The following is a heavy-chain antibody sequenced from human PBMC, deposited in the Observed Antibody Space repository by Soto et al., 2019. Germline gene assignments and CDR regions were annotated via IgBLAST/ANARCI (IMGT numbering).Heavy chain of an antibody. D-gene: IGHD7-27*01. CDR2: ISSSGGST. J-gene: IGHJ3*01. CDR3: ARKILTGDHSGTFDL. V-gene: IGHV3-23*01. CDR1: GFTFSSNA. Sequence: GGSLRLSCAASGFTFSSNAMSWVRQAPGKGLEWVSGISSSGGSTYYADSVKGRFTISRDNSKNMLYLQMNNLTADDTAVYFCARKILTGDHSGTFDLWGQGTMVTVSS.